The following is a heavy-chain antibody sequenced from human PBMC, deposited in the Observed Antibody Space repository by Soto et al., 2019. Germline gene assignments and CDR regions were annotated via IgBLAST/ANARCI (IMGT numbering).Heavy chain of an antibody. CDR1: GFTFDDYA. CDR3: AKSKGVVVPAAMGVGYYYYMDV. J-gene: IGHJ6*03. CDR2: ISWNSGSI. Sequence: GGSLRLSCASSGFTFDDYAMHLVRQAPGKGLEWVSGISWNSGSIGYADSVKGRFTISRDNAKNSLYLQMNSLRAEDTALYYCAKSKGVVVPAAMGVGYYYYMDVWGKGTTVTVSS. D-gene: IGHD2-2*01. V-gene: IGHV3-9*01.